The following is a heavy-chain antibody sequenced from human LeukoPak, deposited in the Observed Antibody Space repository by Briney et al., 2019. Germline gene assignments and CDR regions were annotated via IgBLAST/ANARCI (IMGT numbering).Heavy chain of an antibody. J-gene: IGHJ3*02. CDR2: IDTSGSYI. D-gene: IGHD3-10*01. CDR3: ARGRSITLLRGVAMSDGFDI. V-gene: IGHV3-21*01. Sequence: GGSLRLSCTASGFTFTNYGMNWVRQAPGKGLEWVSFIDTSGSYIYYGDSLKGRVTISRDNAKNSLYLQMNGLRAEDTVVYYCARGRSITLLRGVAMSDGFDIWGQGAMVTVSS. CDR1: GFTFTNYG.